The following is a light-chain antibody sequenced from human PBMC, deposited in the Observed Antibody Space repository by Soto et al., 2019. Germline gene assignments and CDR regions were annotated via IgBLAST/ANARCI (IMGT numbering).Light chain of an antibody. J-gene: IGKJ5*01. CDR3: QQYGSSPPAT. CDR2: GAS. V-gene: IGKV3-20*01. Sequence: EERATLSCRASQSVSSSYLAWYQQKPGQAPRLLIYGASSRATGIPDRFSGSGSGTDFTLTISRLEPEDFAVYYCQQYGSSPPATFGQGTRLEIK. CDR1: QSVSSSY.